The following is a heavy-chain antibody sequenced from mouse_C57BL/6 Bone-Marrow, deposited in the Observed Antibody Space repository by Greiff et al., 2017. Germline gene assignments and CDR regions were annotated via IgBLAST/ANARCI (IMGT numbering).Heavy chain of an antibody. D-gene: IGHD2-1*01. V-gene: IGHV5-9*01. CDR3: ARRGDGNYDY. CDR2: ISGGGGNT. Sequence: DVKLVESGGGLVKPGGSLKLSCAASGFTFSSYTMSWVRQTPEKRLEWVATISGGGGNTYYPDSVKGRFTISRDNAKNTLYLQMSSLRSEDTALYYCARRGDGNYDYWGQGTTLTVSS. CDR1: GFTFSSYT. J-gene: IGHJ2*01.